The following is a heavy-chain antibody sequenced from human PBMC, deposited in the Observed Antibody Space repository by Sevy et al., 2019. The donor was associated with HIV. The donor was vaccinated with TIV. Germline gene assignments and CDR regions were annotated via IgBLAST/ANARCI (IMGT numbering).Heavy chain of an antibody. CDR1: GGSLDVFG. CDR3: ARDNWGSIDY. V-gene: IGHV4-59*01. CDR2: AYYNGGT. J-gene: IGHJ4*02. D-gene: IGHD7-27*01. Sequence: SETLSLTCTVSGGSLDVFGWTGVRQPPGKGLEWIGYAYYNGGTNYNPSLKSRLTIPVGTSARQFSLHLNSVTAADTAIYYCARDNWGSIDYWGQGILVTVSS.